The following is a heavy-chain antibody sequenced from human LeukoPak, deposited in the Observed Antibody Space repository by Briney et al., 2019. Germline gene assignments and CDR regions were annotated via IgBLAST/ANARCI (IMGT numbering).Heavy chain of an antibody. J-gene: IGHJ4*02. CDR1: GGSFSGYY. CDR2: INHSGST. D-gene: IGHD3-3*01. CDR3: ARITIFGWIDY. Sequence: SETLSLTCAVYGGSFSGYYWSWIRQPPGKGLEWIGEINHSGSTNYNPSPKSRVTISVDTSKNQFSLKLSSVTAADTAVYYCARITIFGWIDYWGQGTLVTVSS. V-gene: IGHV4-34*01.